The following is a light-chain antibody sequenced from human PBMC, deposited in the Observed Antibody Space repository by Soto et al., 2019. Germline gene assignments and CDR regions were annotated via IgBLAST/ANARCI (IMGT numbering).Light chain of an antibody. J-gene: IGKJ1*01. V-gene: IGKV1-39*01. CDR2: TTS. Sequence: DIQMTQSPSSLSAYVGDRVTITCRASQSISTYLNWYLQKPGKAPNLLIYTTSILESGVPSRFRGSGSGTDFTLTISSLQPEDFATYFCQQSYSRPRTFGQGTKVEI. CDR1: QSISTY. CDR3: QQSYSRPRT.